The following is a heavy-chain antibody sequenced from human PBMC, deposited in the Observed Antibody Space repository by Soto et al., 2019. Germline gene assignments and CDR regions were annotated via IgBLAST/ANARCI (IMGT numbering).Heavy chain of an antibody. CDR2: ISYDGSNK. Sequence: GGSLRLSCAASGFTFSSYAMHWVRHAPGKGLEWVAVISYDGSNKYYADSVKGRFTISRDNSKNTLYLQMNSLRAEDTAVYYCARGAYYYGSGSYAFDIWGQGTMVTVSS. D-gene: IGHD3-10*01. V-gene: IGHV3-30-3*01. CDR1: GFTFSSYA. J-gene: IGHJ3*02. CDR3: ARGAYYYGSGSYAFDI.